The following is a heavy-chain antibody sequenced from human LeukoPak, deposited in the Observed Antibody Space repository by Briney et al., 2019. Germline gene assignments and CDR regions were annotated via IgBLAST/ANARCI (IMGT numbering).Heavy chain of an antibody. CDR2: IKQDGSEK. CDR3: AKDQGSANYYAMDV. Sequence: PGGSLRLSCAASGFTFSSYWMSWVRQAPGKGLEWVANIKQDGSEKYYVDSVKGRFTISRDNAKNSLYLQMNSLRAEDTAVYYCAKDQGSANYYAMDVWGQGTTVTVSS. V-gene: IGHV3-7*03. J-gene: IGHJ6*02. CDR1: GFTFSSYW. D-gene: IGHD6-25*01.